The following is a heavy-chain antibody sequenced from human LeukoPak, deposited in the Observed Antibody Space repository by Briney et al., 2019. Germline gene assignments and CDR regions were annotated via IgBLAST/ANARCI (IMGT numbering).Heavy chain of an antibody. V-gene: IGHV3-48*03. CDR2: ISSSGSTI. Sequence: GGSLRLSCAASGFTFSSYEMNWVRQAPGKGLEWVSYISSSGSTIYYADSVKGRFTISRDNSKNTLYLQMNSLRAEDTAVYYCAKVRSSGSYFSHFDYWGQGTLVTVST. CDR3: AKVRSSGSYFSHFDY. D-gene: IGHD1-26*01. CDR1: GFTFSSYE. J-gene: IGHJ4*02.